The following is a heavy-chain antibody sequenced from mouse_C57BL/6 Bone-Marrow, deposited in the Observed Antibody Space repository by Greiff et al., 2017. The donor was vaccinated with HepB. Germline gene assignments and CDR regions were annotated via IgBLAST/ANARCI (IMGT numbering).Heavy chain of an antibody. V-gene: IGHV5-4*01. J-gene: IGHJ4*01. CDR3: ARDLPLYAMDY. Sequence: EVQLVESGGGLVKPGGSLKLSCAASGFTFSSYAMSWVRQTPEKRLEWVATISDGGSYTYYPDNVKGRFTISRDNAKNNLYLQMSHLKSEDTAMYYCARDLPLYAMDYWGQGTSVTVSS. CDR2: ISDGGSYT. CDR1: GFTFSSYA. D-gene: IGHD5-5*01.